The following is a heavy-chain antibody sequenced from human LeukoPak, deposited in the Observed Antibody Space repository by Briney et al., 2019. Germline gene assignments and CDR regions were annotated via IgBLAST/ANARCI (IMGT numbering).Heavy chain of an antibody. D-gene: IGHD3-3*01. CDR1: GYSFIGYY. CDR2: INPNSGGT. CDR3: AGDYDTIFGVILPFDY. Sequence: ASVKVSCKASGYSFIGYYLHWVRQAPGQGLEWMGWINPNSGGTKYAQKFQGRVSMTRDTSINTAYVELNRLRPDDTAVYFCAGDYDTIFGVILPFDYWGQGTLVTVSS. J-gene: IGHJ4*02. V-gene: IGHV1-2*02.